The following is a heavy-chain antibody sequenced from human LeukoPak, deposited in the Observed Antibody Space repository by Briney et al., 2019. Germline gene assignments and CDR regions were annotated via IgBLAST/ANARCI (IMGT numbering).Heavy chain of an antibody. CDR3: ARQLYYSSSSHATHFDY. CDR1: GGSISSSSYY. D-gene: IGHD6-6*01. J-gene: IGHJ4*02. V-gene: IGHV4-39*01. CDR2: IYYSGST. Sequence: SETLSLTCTVSGGSISSSSYYWGWIRQPPGKGLEWIGSIYYSGSTYYSPSLKSRVTISVDTSKNQFSLKLSSVTAADTAVYYCARQLYYSSSSHATHFDYWGQGTLVTVSS.